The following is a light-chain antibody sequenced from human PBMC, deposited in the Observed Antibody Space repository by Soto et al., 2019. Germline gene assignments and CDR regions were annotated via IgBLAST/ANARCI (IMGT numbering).Light chain of an antibody. Sequence: DIQMTQSPSTLSASVGDRVTITCRASQSISSWLAWYQQKPGKAPKLLIYDASSLASGVPSRFSGSGSGTEFTLTISSLQHDDFATYYCQQYNSCAWTFGQGTKVDIK. CDR3: QQYNSCAWT. V-gene: IGKV1-5*01. J-gene: IGKJ1*01. CDR1: QSISSW. CDR2: DAS.